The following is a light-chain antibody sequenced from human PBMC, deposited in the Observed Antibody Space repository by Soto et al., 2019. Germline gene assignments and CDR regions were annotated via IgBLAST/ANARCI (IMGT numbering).Light chain of an antibody. V-gene: IGKV3-11*01. CDR2: GAS. Sequence: ETVMTQSPATLSVSPGERATLSCWASQSVSSKLAWYQQKPGQAPRLLIYGASYRAIGIPDRFSGSGSGTDFTLTISSLESEDSAIYYCQQRSNWPSISFGQGTRLEIK. CDR1: QSVSSK. CDR3: QQRSNWPSIS. J-gene: IGKJ5*01.